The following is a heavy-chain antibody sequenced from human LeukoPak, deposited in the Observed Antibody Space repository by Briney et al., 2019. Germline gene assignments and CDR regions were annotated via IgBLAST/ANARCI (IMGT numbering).Heavy chain of an antibody. V-gene: IGHV1-18*01. D-gene: IGHD3-22*01. CDR1: GYTFTSYG. J-gene: IGHJ4*02. CDR2: ISAYNGNT. CDR3: ARISSDSSGYYLIDY. Sequence: ASVKVSCKASGYTFTSYGISWVRQAPGQGLEWMGWISAYNGNTNYAQKLQGRVTMTTDTSTSTAYMELRSLRSDDTAMFYCARISSDSSGYYLIDYWGQGTLVTVSS.